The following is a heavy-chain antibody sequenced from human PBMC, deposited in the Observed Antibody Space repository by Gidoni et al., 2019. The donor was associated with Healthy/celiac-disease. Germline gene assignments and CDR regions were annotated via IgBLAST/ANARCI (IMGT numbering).Heavy chain of an antibody. CDR1: GFPFSSYS. V-gene: IGHV3-21*01. D-gene: IGHD3-3*01. Sequence: EVQLVESGGGLVKPGGSLRLPCTACGFPFSSYSMNWVRQAPGKGREWGSAISISSSYIDYADSVKGRFTISRDNAKNSLYLQMNSLRAEDTAVYYCARDPKGPTIFGGPYYYGMDVWGQGTTVTVSS. J-gene: IGHJ6*02. CDR2: ISISSSYI. CDR3: ARDPKGPTIFGGPYYYGMDV.